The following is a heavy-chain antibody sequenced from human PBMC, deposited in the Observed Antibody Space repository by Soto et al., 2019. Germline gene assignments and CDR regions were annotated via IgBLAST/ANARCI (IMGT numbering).Heavy chain of an antibody. CDR3: ARDYSRAEYFQH. D-gene: IGHD4-4*01. V-gene: IGHV3-30-3*01. Sequence: QVQLVESGGGVVQPGRSLRLSCAASGFTFSSYAMHWVRQAPGKGLEWVAVISYDGSNKYYADSVKGRFTISRDNSKNPLYLQMNSLRAEDTAVYCCARDYSRAEYFQHWGQGTLVTVSS. CDR2: ISYDGSNK. J-gene: IGHJ1*01. CDR1: GFTFSSYA.